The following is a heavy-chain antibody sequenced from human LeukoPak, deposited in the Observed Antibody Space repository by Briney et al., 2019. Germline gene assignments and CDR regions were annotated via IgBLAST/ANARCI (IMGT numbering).Heavy chain of an antibody. CDR2: IRGSGGST. CDR1: GFTFSSYA. CDR3: AKVGDWSGYPNLDY. D-gene: IGHD3-3*01. Sequence: GGSLRLSCAASGFTFSSYAMSWVRQAPGKGLEWVSAIRGSGGSTYYADSVKGRFTISRDNSKNTLYLQMNSLRAEDTAVYYCAKVGDWSGYPNLDYWGQGTLVTVSS. V-gene: IGHV3-23*01. J-gene: IGHJ4*02.